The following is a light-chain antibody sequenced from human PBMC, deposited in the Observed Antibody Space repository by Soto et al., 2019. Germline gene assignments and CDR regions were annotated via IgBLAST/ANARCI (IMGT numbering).Light chain of an antibody. Sequence: IVLTQSPCTLSLSPGERATLSCRASQSVSSSYLAWYQQKPGQAPRLLIYGASSRATGIPDRFSGSGSGTDFTLTISRLEPEDFAVYYCQQYGSSRRTFGQGTKVDIK. CDR2: GAS. CDR1: QSVSSSY. CDR3: QQYGSSRRT. V-gene: IGKV3-20*01. J-gene: IGKJ1*01.